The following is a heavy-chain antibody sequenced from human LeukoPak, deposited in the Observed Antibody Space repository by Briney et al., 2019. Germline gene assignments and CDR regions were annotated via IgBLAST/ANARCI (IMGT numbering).Heavy chain of an antibody. Sequence: PSETLSLTCTVSGGSINSYYWSWIRQPPGKGLEWVGYIYYSGSTNYKPSLKRRVTISVDTSKNQFSLKVSSVTAADTAGYYCASSRSSSGWSLIDYWGQGALVTVSS. CDR3: ASSRSSSGWSLIDY. CDR1: GGSINSYY. CDR2: IYYSGST. V-gene: IGHV4-59*01. D-gene: IGHD6-19*01. J-gene: IGHJ4*02.